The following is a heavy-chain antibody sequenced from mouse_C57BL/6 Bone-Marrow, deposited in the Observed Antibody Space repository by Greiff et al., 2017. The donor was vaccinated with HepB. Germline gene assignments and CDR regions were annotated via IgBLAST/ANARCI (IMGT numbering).Heavy chain of an antibody. Sequence: VQLQQSGAELVRPGASVKLSCTASGFNIKDDYMHWVKQRPEQGLEWIGWIDPENGDTEYASKFQGKATITADTSSNTAYLQLSSLTSEDTAVYYCTTRLYDYWYFDVWGTGTTVTVSS. CDR2: IDPENGDT. V-gene: IGHV14-4*01. CDR1: GFNIKDDY. CDR3: TTRLYDYWYFDV. J-gene: IGHJ1*03. D-gene: IGHD2-3*01.